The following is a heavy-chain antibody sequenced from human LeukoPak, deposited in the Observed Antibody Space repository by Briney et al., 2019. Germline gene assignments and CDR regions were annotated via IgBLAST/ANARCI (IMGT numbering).Heavy chain of an antibody. CDR2: IRSDGSIK. J-gene: IGHJ4*02. CDR1: GSTFSSYG. D-gene: IGHD6-19*01. CDR3: AKDEMFSSAWYFDY. V-gene: IGHV3-30*02. Sequence: GGSLRLSCAASGSTFSSYGMHWVRQAPGKGLEWVAFIRSDGSIKYYTESLKGRFTISRDNSKNTLYLQMNSLRAEETAVYYCAKDEMFSSAWYFDYWGQGTLVTVSS.